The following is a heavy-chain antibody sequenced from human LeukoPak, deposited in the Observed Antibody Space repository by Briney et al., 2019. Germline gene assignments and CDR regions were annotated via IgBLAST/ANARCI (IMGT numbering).Heavy chain of an antibody. V-gene: IGHV4-39*01. D-gene: IGHD3-10*01. CDR3: VIMAGY. Sequence: SETLSLTCTVSGDSISSSNSYRGWIRQPPGKGLEWIGRLYYSGGSYYNPSLKSRVTISADTSKNQFSLKLTSVTAADTAVYYCVIMAGYWGQGTLVTVSS. J-gene: IGHJ4*02. CDR2: LYYSGGS. CDR1: GDSISSSNSY.